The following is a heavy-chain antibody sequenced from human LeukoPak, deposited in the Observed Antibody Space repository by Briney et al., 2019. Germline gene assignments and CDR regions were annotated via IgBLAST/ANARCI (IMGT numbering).Heavy chain of an antibody. V-gene: IGHV1-69*13. CDR3: ARGRSSSWPRYYYYGMDV. J-gene: IGHJ6*02. CDR1: GGTFSSYA. Sequence: ASVKVSCKASGGTFSSYAISWVRQATGQGLEWMGGIIPIFGTANYAQKFQGRVTITADESTSTAYMELSSLRSEDTAVYYCARGRSSSWPRYYYYGMDVWGQGTTVTVSS. D-gene: IGHD6-13*01. CDR2: IIPIFGTA.